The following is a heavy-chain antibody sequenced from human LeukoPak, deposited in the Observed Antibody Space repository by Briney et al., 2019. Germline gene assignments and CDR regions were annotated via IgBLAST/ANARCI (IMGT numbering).Heavy chain of an antibody. V-gene: IGHV3-23*01. J-gene: IGHJ4*02. CDR3: AKDGGLWVSAHWGDS. Sequence: QPGGSLRLSRTASGFTFSSYTMTWVRQAPGKGLKWVSTITTGDGNTYYADSVKGRFTVSRDDSKNTLYLQMNSLRAEDTAVYYCAKDGGLWVSAHWGDSWGRGTLVTVSS. D-gene: IGHD7-27*01. CDR2: ITTGDGNT. CDR1: GFTFSSYT.